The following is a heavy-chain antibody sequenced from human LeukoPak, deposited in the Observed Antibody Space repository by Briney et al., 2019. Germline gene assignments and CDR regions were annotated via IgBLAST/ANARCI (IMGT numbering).Heavy chain of an antibody. CDR1: GGSISSYY. J-gene: IGHJ6*03. V-gene: IGHV4-4*07. D-gene: IGHD6-13*01. Sequence: PSETLSLTCTVSGGSISSYYWSWIRQPAGKGLEWIGRIYTSGSTNYSPSLKSRVTMSVDTSKNQFSLKLSSVTAADTAVYYCARDRQQLVPWYYYYMDVWGKGTTVTVSS. CDR3: ARDRQQLVPWYYYYMDV. CDR2: IYTSGST.